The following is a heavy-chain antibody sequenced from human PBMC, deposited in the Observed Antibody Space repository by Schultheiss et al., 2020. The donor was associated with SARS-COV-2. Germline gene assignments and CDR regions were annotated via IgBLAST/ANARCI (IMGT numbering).Heavy chain of an antibody. D-gene: IGHD3-22*01. CDR3: ARDGYYYDSSGWSSTDFDY. Sequence: GGSLRLSCAASGFTFSSYGMHWVRQAPGKGLEWVAVISYDGSNKYYADSVKGRFTISRDNSKNTLYLQMNSLRAEDTAVYYCARDGYYYDSSGWSSTDFDYWGQGTLVTVSS. J-gene: IGHJ4*02. CDR2: ISYDGSNK. V-gene: IGHV3-30*03. CDR1: GFTFSSYG.